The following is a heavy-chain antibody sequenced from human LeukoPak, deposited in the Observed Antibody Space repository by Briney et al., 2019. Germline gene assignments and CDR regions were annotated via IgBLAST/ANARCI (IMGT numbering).Heavy chain of an antibody. Sequence: GGSLRLSCAASGFTFSSYEMNWVRQAPGKGLEWVSYISSSIYDADSVKGRFTVSRDNAKNSLYLQMNSLRAEDTAVYYCAKDLKGCSSTSCYYYFDYWGQGTLVTVSS. CDR3: AKDLKGCSSTSCYYYFDY. D-gene: IGHD2-2*01. J-gene: IGHJ4*02. CDR1: GFTFSSYE. CDR2: ISSSI. V-gene: IGHV3-48*03.